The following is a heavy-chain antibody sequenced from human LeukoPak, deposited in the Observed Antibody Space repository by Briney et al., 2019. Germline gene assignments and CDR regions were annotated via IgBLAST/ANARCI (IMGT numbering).Heavy chain of an antibody. D-gene: IGHD5-24*01. J-gene: IGHJ4*02. CDR3: ASTQKIVEMATIGYYFDY. CDR2: IIPVFGTA. CDR1: GGSFSNYV. V-gene: IGHV1-69*06. Sequence: GSSVKVSCKASGGSFSNYVLAWVRQAPGQGLEWVGGIIPVFGTANYAQKFQDRVTITADKSTGTVYMELSSLRSEDTAVYYCASTQKIVEMATIGYYFDYWGQGTLVTVSS.